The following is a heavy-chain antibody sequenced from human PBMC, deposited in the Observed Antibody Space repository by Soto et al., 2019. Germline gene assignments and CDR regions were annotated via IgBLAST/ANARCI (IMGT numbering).Heavy chain of an antibody. J-gene: IGHJ6*02. V-gene: IGHV3-7*05. Sequence: EVQLVESGGALVQPGGSLRLSCTVSGFTFGDFWMTWVRQAPGKGLEWVANMNQDGSEKYYADSVRGRFGISRDNAKNSLFLQMNSLSAEDTALYYCASQRISYAMEAWGQGTTVTVSS. D-gene: IGHD1-1*01. CDR2: MNQDGSEK. CDR3: ASQRISYAMEA. CDR1: GFTFGDFW.